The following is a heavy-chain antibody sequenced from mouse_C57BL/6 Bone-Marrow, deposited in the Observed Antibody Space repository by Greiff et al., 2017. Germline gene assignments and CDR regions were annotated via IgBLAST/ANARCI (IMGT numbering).Heavy chain of an antibody. CDR3: DSAGDGAWFAY. Sequence: VQLQQSGAELAKPGASVKLSCKASGYTFTSYWMHWVKQRPGQGLEWIGYINPSSGYTKYNQKFKDKATLTADKSSSTAYLQLSSLTYEDDEIDYCDSAGDGAWFAYWGQGTLVTVSA. J-gene: IGHJ3*01. CDR1: GYTFTSYW. V-gene: IGHV1-7*01. D-gene: IGHD3-2*02. CDR2: INPSSGYT.